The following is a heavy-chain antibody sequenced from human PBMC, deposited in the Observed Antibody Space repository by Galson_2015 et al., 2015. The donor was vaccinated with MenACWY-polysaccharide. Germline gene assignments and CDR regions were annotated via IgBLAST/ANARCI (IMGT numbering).Heavy chain of an antibody. J-gene: IGHJ4*02. Sequence: SETLSLTCTVSHDSISSSYWSWIRQPAGKGLEWIGHISTSGSTIYNPSLKSRITLSLDTSNNQISLNLTSVTAADTAVYYCARVGYSGYDSRFEHWGQGTLVAVSS. CDR1: HDSISSSY. CDR2: ISTSGST. D-gene: IGHD5-12*01. V-gene: IGHV4-4*07. CDR3: ARVGYSGYDSRFEH.